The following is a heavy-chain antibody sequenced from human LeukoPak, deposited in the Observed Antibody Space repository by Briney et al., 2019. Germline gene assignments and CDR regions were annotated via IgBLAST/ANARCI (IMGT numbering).Heavy chain of an antibody. CDR3: ARITMGATSANFYYYFLDA. D-gene: IGHD3-3*01. V-gene: IGHV3-64*02. CDR1: GFTFSGYT. CDR2: IISHGGST. Sequence: GSLRLSCAASGFTFSGYTLHWVRQAPGKGLDYVSAIISHGGSTHYADSVKGRFTVSRDNSKNTLYLQMDSLRAEDMAVYYCARITMGATSANFYYYFLDAWGKGTTVTVSS. J-gene: IGHJ6*03.